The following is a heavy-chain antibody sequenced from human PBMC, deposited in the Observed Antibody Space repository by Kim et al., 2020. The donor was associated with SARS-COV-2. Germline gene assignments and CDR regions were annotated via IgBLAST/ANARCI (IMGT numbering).Heavy chain of an antibody. D-gene: IGHD4-17*01. V-gene: IGHV3-73*01. Sequence: GGSLRLSCAASGFTFSGSAMHWARQASGKGLEWVGRIRGKTNSYATAYAASVKGRFTISRDDSKNTAYLQMNSLITEDTVVYYCARQAHDYGDYVFDYWGQGTLVTVSS. CDR3: ARQAHDYGDYVFDY. J-gene: IGHJ4*02. CDR2: IRGKTNSYAT. CDR1: GFTFSGSA.